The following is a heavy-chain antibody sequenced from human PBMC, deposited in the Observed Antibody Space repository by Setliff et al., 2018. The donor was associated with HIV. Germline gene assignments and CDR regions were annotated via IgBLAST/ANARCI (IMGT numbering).Heavy chain of an antibody. CDR1: GYTFTNFY. J-gene: IGHJ3*02. V-gene: IGHV1-46*01. CDR3: AKVFFFGVDAFDI. Sequence: ASVKVSCKASGYTFTNFYMHWVRQAPGQGLEWMGIINPGGGNTRYAQRFQGRVSMTRDTSTSTVYMELSSLRSEDTAVYYCAKVFFFGVDAFDIWGQGTMVTVSS. CDR2: INPGGGNT. D-gene: IGHD3-10*01.